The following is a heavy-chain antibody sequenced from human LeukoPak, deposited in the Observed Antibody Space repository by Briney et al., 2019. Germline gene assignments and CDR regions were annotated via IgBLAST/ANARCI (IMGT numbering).Heavy chain of an antibody. D-gene: IGHD6-19*01. CDR3: ARDLSRYSSGYYYYMDV. CDR2: IYHSGST. CDR1: GGSMSSYY. Sequence: PSETLSLTCSVSGGSMSSYYWSWIRQSPGKGLEWIGYIYHSGSTDYNSSLKSRVTISEDTSKNQFSLKLSSVTAADTAVYYCARDLSRYSSGYYYYMDVWGKGTTVTVSS. V-gene: IGHV4-59*12. J-gene: IGHJ6*03.